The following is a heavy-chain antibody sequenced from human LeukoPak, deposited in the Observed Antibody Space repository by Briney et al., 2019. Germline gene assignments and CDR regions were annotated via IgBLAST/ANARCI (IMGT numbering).Heavy chain of an antibody. D-gene: IGHD3-10*01. CDR3: ARDLPYYGSGSFPNPVRDY. CDR2: INPNSGGT. J-gene: IGHJ4*02. Sequence: ASVKASCKASGYTFTGYYMHWVRQAPGQGLEWMGWINPNSGGTNYAQKFQGRVTMTRDTSISTAYMELSRLRSDDTAVYYCARDLPYYGSGSFPNPVRDYWGQGTLVTVSS. V-gene: IGHV1-2*02. CDR1: GYTFTGYY.